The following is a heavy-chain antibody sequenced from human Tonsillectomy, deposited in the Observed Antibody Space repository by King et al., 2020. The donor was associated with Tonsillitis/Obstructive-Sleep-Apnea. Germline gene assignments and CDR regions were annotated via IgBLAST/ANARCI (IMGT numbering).Heavy chain of an antibody. D-gene: IGHD4-23*01. CDR1: GYTFTTYG. CDR2: ISAYNGDT. CDR3: ASRGGGHSRRYYYYGLDV. J-gene: IGHJ6*02. V-gene: IGHV1-18*01. Sequence: QLVQSGAEVKKPGASVKVSCEASGYTFTTYGISWVRQAPGQGLEWMGWISAYNGDTHYAQKLQGRVTMTRDTSTSTAYMERRSLRSDDTAVYYCASRGGGHSRRYYYYGLDVWGQGTTVTVSS.